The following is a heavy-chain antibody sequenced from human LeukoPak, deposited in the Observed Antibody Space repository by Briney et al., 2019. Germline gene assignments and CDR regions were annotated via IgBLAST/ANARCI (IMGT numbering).Heavy chain of an antibody. D-gene: IGHD6-13*01. J-gene: IGHJ4*02. V-gene: IGHV4-4*07. CDR3: ARIAAAGTGLLAYFDY. Sequence: SETLSLTCTVSGGSISSYYWSWIRQPAGKGLEWIGRVYTSGSTNYNPSLKSRVTMSVDTSKNQFSLKLSSVTAADTAVHYCARIAAAGTGLLAYFDYWGQGTLVTVSS. CDR1: GGSISSYY. CDR2: VYTSGST.